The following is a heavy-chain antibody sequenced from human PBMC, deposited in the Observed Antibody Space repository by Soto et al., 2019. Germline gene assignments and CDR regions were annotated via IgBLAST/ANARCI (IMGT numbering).Heavy chain of an antibody. CDR3: ARVSRYSYVSNWIVH. J-gene: IGHJ5*02. Sequence: QVQLQESGPGLVKPSQTLSLTCTVSGGSISSGGYYWSWIRQHPGKGLEGIGYIYYSGSTYYNPSLKSRDTIPVDTSKNQFSRTLSSVTAADTAVYYCARVSRYSYVSNWIVHWGQGPLVTVSS. CDR2: IYYSGST. D-gene: IGHD5-18*01. V-gene: IGHV4-31*03. CDR1: GGSISSGGYY.